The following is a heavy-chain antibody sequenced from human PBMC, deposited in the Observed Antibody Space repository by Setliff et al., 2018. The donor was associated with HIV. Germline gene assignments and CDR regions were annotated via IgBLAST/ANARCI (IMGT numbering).Heavy chain of an antibody. CDR3: ARAPMSAYYYYMDV. D-gene: IGHD6-25*01. CDR1: GDSMSPYY. CDR2: IYPSGGT. J-gene: IGHJ6*03. V-gene: IGHV4-4*07. Sequence: SETLSLTCSVFGDSMSPYYWSWIRQSASKGLEWIGRIYPSGGTIYNPSLRSRVTLSVDTSQNQFSLRLTSVTAADTAIYYCARAPMSAYYYYMDVWGKGTTVTVSS.